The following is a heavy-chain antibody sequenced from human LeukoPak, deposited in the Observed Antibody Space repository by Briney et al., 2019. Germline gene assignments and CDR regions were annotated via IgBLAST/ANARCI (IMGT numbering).Heavy chain of an antibody. Sequence: PQSLCLTCTVSGVAISADDWSSVREPAGQGRGWIGYIYNSVIADYTPTLRTRVAISLDTSKKQFSLKLSPVTAADTAVYYCATSSDGLLDTDYWGQGTLVTVSS. CDR2: IYNSVIA. CDR3: ATSSDGLLDTDY. CDR1: GVAISADD. D-gene: IGHD3-22*01. J-gene: IGHJ4*02. V-gene: IGHV4-59*01.